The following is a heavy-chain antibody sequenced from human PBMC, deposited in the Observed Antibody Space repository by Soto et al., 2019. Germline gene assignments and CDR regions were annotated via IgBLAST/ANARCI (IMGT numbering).Heavy chain of an antibody. V-gene: IGHV3-23*01. D-gene: IGHD3-9*01. CDR2: ISGSDGST. Sequence: GGSLRLSCAASGFTFRNNAFSWVRQAPGKRLEWVSSISGSDGSTYYADSVKGRFTISRDNSKNTLYLQMNSLRAEDTAVYYCAKTDGILTGYYPSYYYYGMDVWGQGTTVTVSS. CDR3: AKTDGILTGYYPSYYYYGMDV. J-gene: IGHJ6*02. CDR1: GFTFRNNA.